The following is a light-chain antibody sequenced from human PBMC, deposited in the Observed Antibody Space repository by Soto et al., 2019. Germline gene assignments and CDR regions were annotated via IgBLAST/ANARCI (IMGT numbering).Light chain of an antibody. CDR2: KAY. CDR1: QSISAW. V-gene: IGKV1-5*03. J-gene: IGKJ1*01. CDR3: KQYHSYYRT. Sequence: DIQITHSPSTLSASVGDRVTITCRSSQSISAWLAWYQQKPGKAPKLLIYKAYSLESGVPSRFSGSGSGKELTITISSMQPDDFETSYCKQYHSYYRTFGQRTKLDIK.